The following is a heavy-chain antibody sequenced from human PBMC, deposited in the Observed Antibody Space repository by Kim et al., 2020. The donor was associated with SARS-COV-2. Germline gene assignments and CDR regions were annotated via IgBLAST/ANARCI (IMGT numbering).Heavy chain of an antibody. V-gene: IGHV3-33*01. CDR3: ARSLIAVAGTSDY. J-gene: IGHJ4*02. D-gene: IGHD6-19*01. Sequence: YADSVKGRFTITRDNSKNTLYLQMNSLRAEDTAVYYCARSLIAVAGTSDYWGQGTLVTVSS.